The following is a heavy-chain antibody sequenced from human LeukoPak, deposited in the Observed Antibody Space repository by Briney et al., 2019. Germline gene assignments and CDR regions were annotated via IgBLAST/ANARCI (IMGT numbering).Heavy chain of an antibody. D-gene: IGHD3-3*01. V-gene: IGHV1-69*06. Sequence: ASVKVSCKASGGTFSSYAISWVRQAPGQGLEWMGGIIPIFGTANYAQKFQGRVTITADKSTSTAYMELSSLRSEDTAVYYCAREWNKERGYDFWSGYLNWFDPWGQGTLVTVSS. CDR3: AREWNKERGYDFWSGYLNWFDP. CDR1: GGTFSSYA. J-gene: IGHJ5*02. CDR2: IIPIFGTA.